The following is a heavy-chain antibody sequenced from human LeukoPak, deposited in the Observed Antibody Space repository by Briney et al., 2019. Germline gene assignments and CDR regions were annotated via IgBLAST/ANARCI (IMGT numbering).Heavy chain of an antibody. J-gene: IGHJ4*02. CDR1: GFTFSSHW. CDR3: AKGFLGYCTN. Sequence: PGGSLRLSCAASGFTFSSHWMTWVRQAPGKGLEWVANINQDGSERYYVDSVKGRFTISRDNAKNSLYLQMNSLRAEDTAVYYCAKGFLGYCTNWGQGTLVTVSS. D-gene: IGHD2-8*01. V-gene: IGHV3-7*01. CDR2: INQDGSER.